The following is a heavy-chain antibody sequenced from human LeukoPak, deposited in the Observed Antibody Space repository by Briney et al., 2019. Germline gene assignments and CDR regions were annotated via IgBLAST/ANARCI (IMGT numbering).Heavy chain of an antibody. CDR1: GDFITAYY. CDR3: ASNTGTGFDY. J-gene: IGHJ4*02. D-gene: IGHD7-27*01. Sequence: PSETLSLTCTVSGDFITAYYWSWIRQPPGKGLEWIGYVYYSGSTEYNPSLRSRVTISLERSKHQFSLKLTSVTAADTAVYYCASNTGTGFDYWGQGALVTVSS. V-gene: IGHV4-59*01. CDR2: VYYSGST.